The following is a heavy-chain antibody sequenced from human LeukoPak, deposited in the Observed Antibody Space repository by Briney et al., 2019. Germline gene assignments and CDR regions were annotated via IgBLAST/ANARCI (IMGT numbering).Heavy chain of an antibody. J-gene: IGHJ6*04. Sequence: GGSLRLSWAASGFTFGSDAMHWVRQAPGKGLEWGAGISYDGSNKYYADSVKGRFTISRDNSKNTLYLKMNSLRAADTAVYYCARNGGWFGEFKNYYGMDVWGKGPTVTVSS. CDR2: ISYDGSNK. CDR3: ARNGGWFGEFKNYYGMDV. CDR1: GFTFGSDA. V-gene: IGHV3-30*04. D-gene: IGHD3-10*01.